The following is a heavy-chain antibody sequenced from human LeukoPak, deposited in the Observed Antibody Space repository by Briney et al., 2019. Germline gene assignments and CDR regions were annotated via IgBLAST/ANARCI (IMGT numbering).Heavy chain of an antibody. V-gene: IGHV3-48*01. Sequence: GESLRLSCAASGFTFSSYSMNWVRQAPGKGLEWVSYISSSSSTTYYADSVKGRFTISRDNAKNSLFLQMNSLRAEDTAVYYCARSSIAAGGVLDYWGQGTLVTVSS. J-gene: IGHJ4*02. CDR1: GFTFSSYS. CDR2: ISSSSSTT. CDR3: ARSSIAAGGVLDY. D-gene: IGHD6-13*01.